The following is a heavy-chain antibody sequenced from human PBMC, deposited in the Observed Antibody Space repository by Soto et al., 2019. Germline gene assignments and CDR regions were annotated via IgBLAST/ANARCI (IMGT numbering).Heavy chain of an antibody. D-gene: IGHD5-18*01. CDR1: GYTFTSYG. CDR2: ISAYNGNT. Sequence: ASVKVSCKASGYTFTSYGISWVRQAPGQGLEWMGWISAYNGNTNYAQKLQGRVTMTTDTSTSTAYMELRSLRSDDTAVYYCARGFLPSWIQLWPAPIQFAYWGQGTLVTVSS. CDR3: ARGFLPSWIQLWPAPIQFAY. V-gene: IGHV1-18*01. J-gene: IGHJ4*02.